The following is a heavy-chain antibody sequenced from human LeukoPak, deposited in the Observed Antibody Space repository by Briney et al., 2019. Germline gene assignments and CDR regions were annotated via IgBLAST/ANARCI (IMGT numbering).Heavy chain of an antibody. D-gene: IGHD6-6*01. CDR3: ARVARRGAFDI. Sequence: SETLSLTCTVSGGSISSYYWSWIRQPPGKGLEWIGYIYYSGSTNYNPSLKSRVTISVDTSKNQFSLKLSSVTAADTAVYYCARVARRGAFDIWGQGTMVTVSS. CDR1: GGSISSYY. CDR2: IYYSGST. J-gene: IGHJ3*02. V-gene: IGHV4-59*08.